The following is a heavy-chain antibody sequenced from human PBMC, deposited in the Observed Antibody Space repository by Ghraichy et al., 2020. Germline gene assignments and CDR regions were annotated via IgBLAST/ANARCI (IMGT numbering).Heavy chain of an antibody. V-gene: IGHV3-43*01. CDR2: ISWDGGST. CDR1: GFTFDDYT. D-gene: IGHD5-18*01. CDR3: AKDKDTAMAEYFDY. J-gene: IGHJ4*02. Sequence: GGSLRLSCAASGFTFDDYTMHWVRQAPGKGLEWVSLISWDGGSTYYADSVKGRFTISRDNSKNSLYLQMNSLRTEDTALYYCAKDKDTAMAEYFDYWGQGTLVTVSS.